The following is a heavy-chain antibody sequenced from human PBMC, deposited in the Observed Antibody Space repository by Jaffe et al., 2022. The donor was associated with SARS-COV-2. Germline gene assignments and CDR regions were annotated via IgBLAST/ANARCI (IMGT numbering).Heavy chain of an antibody. CDR3: ARDWGLGPLPYSYIVVVPAAIPVQPGGDY. D-gene: IGHD2-2*01. Sequence: QVQLVQSGAEVKKPGASVKVSCKASGYTFTSYGISWVRQAPGQGLEWMGWISAYNGNTNYAQKLQGRVTMTTDTSTSTAYMELRSLRSDDTAVYYCARDWGLGPLPYSYIVVVPAAIPVQPGGDYWGQGTLVTVSS. V-gene: IGHV1-18*01. J-gene: IGHJ4*02. CDR1: GYTFTSYG. CDR2: ISAYNGNT.